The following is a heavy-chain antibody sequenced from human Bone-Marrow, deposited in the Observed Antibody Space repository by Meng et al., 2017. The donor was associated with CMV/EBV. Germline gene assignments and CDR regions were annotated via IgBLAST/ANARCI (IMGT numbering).Heavy chain of an antibody. CDR2: IWYDGSNK. Sequence: ASGITFRSNGMHWVRQAPGKGLEWVAVIWYDGSNKYYADSVKGRFTISRDNSKNTLYLQMNSLRAEDTAVYYCARDGGSSGWPFDYWGQGTLVTVSS. V-gene: IGHV3-33*01. CDR3: ARDGGSSGWPFDY. D-gene: IGHD6-19*01. J-gene: IGHJ4*02. CDR1: GITFRSNG.